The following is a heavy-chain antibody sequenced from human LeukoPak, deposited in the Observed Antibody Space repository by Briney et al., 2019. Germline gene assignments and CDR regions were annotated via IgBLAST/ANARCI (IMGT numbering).Heavy chain of an antibody. CDR3: ARQISYYDVVNRLRKYHFDN. CDR2: IYYSGST. V-gene: IGHV4-39*01. CDR1: GGSISSTNYY. J-gene: IGHJ4*02. D-gene: IGHD3-16*01. Sequence: SETLSLTCTVSGGSISSTNYYWGWVRQAPGKGLEWIGSIYYSGSTYYNPSLKSPVTLSVDTSKNQFSLKLSSVTASETAVYYCARQISYYDVVNRLRKYHFDNWGRGTMVTVSS.